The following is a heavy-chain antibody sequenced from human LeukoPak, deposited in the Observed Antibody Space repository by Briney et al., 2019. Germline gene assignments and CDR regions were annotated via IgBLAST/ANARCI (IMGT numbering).Heavy chain of an antibody. Sequence: LPGGSLRLSCTASGFTFGDYAMTWVRQAPGKGLEWVGFIASKTYGGTAEYAASVKGRFTISRDDSKSIAYLQMNSLKTEDTAVYFCSRDQTPYYWGQGTLVTVSS. CDR3: SRDQTPYY. V-gene: IGHV3-49*04. CDR2: IASKTYGGTA. J-gene: IGHJ4*02. CDR1: GFTFGDYA.